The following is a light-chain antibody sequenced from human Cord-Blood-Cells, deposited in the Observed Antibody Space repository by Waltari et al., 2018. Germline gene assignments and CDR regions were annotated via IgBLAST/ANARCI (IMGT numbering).Light chain of an antibody. CDR3: SSYASSSTYV. CDR2: EVS. CDR1: SSDVGGYNY. V-gene: IGLV2-14*01. Sequence: QSALTQPASVSGSPGQSITISCTGTSSDVGGYNYVSWYQQHPGKAPKLMIHEVSNRPSGVSNRVYGSKAGNTASLTISGLQAEDEADYYCSSYASSSTYVCGTGTKVTVL. J-gene: IGLJ1*01.